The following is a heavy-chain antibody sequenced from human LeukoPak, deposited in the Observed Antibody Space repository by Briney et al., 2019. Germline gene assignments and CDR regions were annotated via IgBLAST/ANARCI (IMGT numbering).Heavy chain of an antibody. J-gene: IGHJ4*02. CDR1: GFTFSNAW. V-gene: IGHV3-15*01. Sequence: GGSLRLSCAASGFTFSNAWMSWVRQAPGKGLEWVGRIKSKTDGGTTDYAAPVKGRFTISRDDSKNTLYLQMNSLKTEDTAVYYCTTQGPYCSSTSCYSIDYWGREPWSPSPQ. CDR3: TTQGPYCSSTSCYSIDY. CDR2: IKSKTDGGTT. D-gene: IGHD2-2*01.